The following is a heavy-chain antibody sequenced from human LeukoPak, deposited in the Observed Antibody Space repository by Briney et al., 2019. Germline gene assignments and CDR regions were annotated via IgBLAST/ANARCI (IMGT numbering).Heavy chain of an antibody. CDR3: AKALGRYRNNFYDL. Sequence: QAGGSLRLSCAASGFTFSSIAMSWVRQAPDKGLEWVSTISGSGGGTYYADSVKGRFTISRDDSKNTLYLQMNSLRADDTAVYYCAKALGRYRNNFYDLWGEGTLVTVSS. V-gene: IGHV3-23*01. CDR1: GFTFSSIA. CDR2: ISGSGGGT. J-gene: IGHJ4*02. D-gene: IGHD1-26*01.